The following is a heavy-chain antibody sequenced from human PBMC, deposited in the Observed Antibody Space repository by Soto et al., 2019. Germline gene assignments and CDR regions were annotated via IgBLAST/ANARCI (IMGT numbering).Heavy chain of an antibody. J-gene: IGHJ6*02. CDR1: GYTFTDYW. CDR3: ARALAVLRFLEWSGMDV. Sequence: PGESLKISCRGSGYTFTDYWIVWVRQMPGKGLEWMGVIYPGDSKTKYSPSFQGQVTLSADNSKNTLYLQMNSLRAEDTAVYYCARALAVLRFLEWSGMDVWGQGTTVTVSS. D-gene: IGHD3-3*01. V-gene: IGHV5-51*01. CDR2: IYPGDSKT.